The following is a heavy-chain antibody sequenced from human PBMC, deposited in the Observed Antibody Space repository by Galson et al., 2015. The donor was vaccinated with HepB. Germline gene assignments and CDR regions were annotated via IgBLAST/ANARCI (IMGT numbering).Heavy chain of an antibody. D-gene: IGHD3-3*01. J-gene: IGHJ4*02. CDR2: ISSSSSYI. Sequence: SLRLSCAASGFTFSSYSMNWVRQAPGKGLEWVSSISSSSSYIYYADSVKGRFTISRDNAKNSLYLQMNSLRAEDTAVYYCARDIRVTIFGVAYFDYWGQGTLVTVSS. CDR3: ARDIRVTIFGVAYFDY. CDR1: GFTFSSYS. V-gene: IGHV3-21*01.